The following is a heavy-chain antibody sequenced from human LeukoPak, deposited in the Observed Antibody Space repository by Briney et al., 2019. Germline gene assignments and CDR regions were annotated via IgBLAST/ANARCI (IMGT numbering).Heavy chain of an antibody. Sequence: GGSLRLPCAASGLTVSSNYMSWVRKAPGKGLEWVSVIYSGGSTYYADSVKGRFTISRDNSKNTLYLQMNSLRAEDTAVYYCARDRGGDKFDPWGQGTLVTVSS. J-gene: IGHJ5*02. CDR3: ARDRGGDKFDP. CDR1: GLTVSSNY. CDR2: IYSGGST. D-gene: IGHD3-16*01. V-gene: IGHV3-66*01.